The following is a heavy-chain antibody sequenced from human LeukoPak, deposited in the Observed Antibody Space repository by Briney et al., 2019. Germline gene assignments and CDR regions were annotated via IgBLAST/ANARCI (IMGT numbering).Heavy chain of an antibody. CDR2: INHSGST. J-gene: IGHJ6*03. Sequence: KSSETLSLTSAVYGGSFSGYYWNWIRQPPGKGLEWIGEINHSGSTNYNPSLKSRVSISVDTSKNQFSLKLSSVTAADTAVYFCARRRMVYANYYYFYYMDVWGKGTTVTVSS. V-gene: IGHV4-34*01. D-gene: IGHD2-8*01. CDR3: ARRRMVYANYYYFYYMDV. CDR1: GGSFSGYY.